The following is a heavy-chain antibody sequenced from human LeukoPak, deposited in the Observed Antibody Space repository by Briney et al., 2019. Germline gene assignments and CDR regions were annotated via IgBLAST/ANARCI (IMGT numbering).Heavy chain of an antibody. CDR1: GGSISSYY. CDR3: ARETGNYYFDY. V-gene: IGHV4-59*01. D-gene: IGHD3-9*01. CDR2: IYYSGTT. J-gene: IGHJ4*02. Sequence: KTSETLSLTCTVSGGSISSYYCSWIRQPPGKGLEWIGYIYYSGTTNYNPSLKSRVTLSVDTSKSQFSLKLSSVTAADTAVFYCARETGNYYFDYWGQGTLVTVSS.